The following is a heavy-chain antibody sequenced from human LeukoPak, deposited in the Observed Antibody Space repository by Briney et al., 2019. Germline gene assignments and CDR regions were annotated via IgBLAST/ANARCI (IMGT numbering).Heavy chain of an antibody. J-gene: IGHJ4*02. D-gene: IGHD3-10*01. V-gene: IGHV4-39*01. Sequence: TSETLSLTCTVSGGSISSSSYYWGWIRQPPGKGLEWIGSIYYSGSTYYNPSLKSRVTISVDTSKNQFSLKLGSVTAADTAVYYCARTYYYGSGSPPKWGQGTLVTVSS. CDR3: ARTYYYGSGSPPK. CDR1: GGSISSSSYY. CDR2: IYYSGST.